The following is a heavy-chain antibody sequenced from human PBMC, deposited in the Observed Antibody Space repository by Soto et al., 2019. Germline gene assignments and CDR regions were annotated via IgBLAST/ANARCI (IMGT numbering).Heavy chain of an antibody. D-gene: IGHD5-18*01. CDR1: GGSISSYY. CDR3: ARGLIQPFPLDY. V-gene: IGHV4-59*01. CDR2: IYYSGST. Sequence: QVQLQESGPGLVKPSETLSLTCTVSGGSISSYYWSWIRQPPGKGLEWIGYIYYSGSTNYNPSLKRRVTISVDTSKHQFSLKLSSVTAADTAVYYCARGLIQPFPLDYWGQGTLVTVSS. J-gene: IGHJ4*02.